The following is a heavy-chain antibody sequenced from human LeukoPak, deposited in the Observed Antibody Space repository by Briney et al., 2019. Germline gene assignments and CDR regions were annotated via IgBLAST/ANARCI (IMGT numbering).Heavy chain of an antibody. D-gene: IGHD3-16*01. Sequence: PGGSLRLSCAASGFTFSSYWMNWARQAPGKGLEWVASINHNGNVNYYVDSVKGRFTISRDNAKNSLYLQMSNLRAEVTAVYLCARGGGLDVWGQGATVTVSS. CDR1: GFTFSSYW. V-gene: IGHV3-7*03. J-gene: IGHJ6*02. CDR2: INHNGNVN. CDR3: ARGGGLDV.